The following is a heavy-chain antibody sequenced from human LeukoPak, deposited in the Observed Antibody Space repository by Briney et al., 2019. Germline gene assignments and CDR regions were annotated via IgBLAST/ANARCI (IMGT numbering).Heavy chain of an antibody. Sequence: GGSLRLSCAASGFTFSKYGMHWVRQAPGKGLKWVALIWYDGSNQYYADSVKGRFTISRDNSKNTLYLQMNSLRAEDTALYYCAREVSQPYYFDSWGQGTLVTVPS. CDR3: AREVSQPYYFDS. V-gene: IGHV3-33*01. CDR2: IWYDGSNQ. J-gene: IGHJ4*02. CDR1: GFTFSKYG. D-gene: IGHD2-2*01.